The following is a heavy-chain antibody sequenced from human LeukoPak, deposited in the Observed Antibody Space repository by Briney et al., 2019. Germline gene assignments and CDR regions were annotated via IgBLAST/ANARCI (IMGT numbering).Heavy chain of an antibody. Sequence: GGSLRLSCAASGFTFSSYWMHWVRQVPGKGLVWVSRINPGGSSTAYADSVEGRFTISRDNAENTLYLQMDSLRAEDTAVYYCARSNQADDYWGQGTLVTVSS. V-gene: IGHV3-74*01. D-gene: IGHD1-14*01. CDR3: ARSNQADDY. CDR1: GFTFSSYW. CDR2: INPGGSST. J-gene: IGHJ4*02.